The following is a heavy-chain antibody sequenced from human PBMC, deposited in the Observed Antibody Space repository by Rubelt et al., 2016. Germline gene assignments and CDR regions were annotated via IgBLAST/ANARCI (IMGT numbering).Heavy chain of an antibody. J-gene: IGHJ6*02. V-gene: IGHV1-2*02. CDR2: INPNSGGT. CDR1: GYTFTSYY. Sequence: QVQLVQSGAEVKKPGASVKVSCKASGYTFTSYYMHWVRQAPGQGLEWIGWINPNSGGTHYAQKVQGRVTMTRDTSISTAYMERSRLRSDDTAVYYCARDFWSGYYYGMDVWGQGTTVTVSS. CDR3: ARDFWSGYYYGMDV. D-gene: IGHD3-3*01.